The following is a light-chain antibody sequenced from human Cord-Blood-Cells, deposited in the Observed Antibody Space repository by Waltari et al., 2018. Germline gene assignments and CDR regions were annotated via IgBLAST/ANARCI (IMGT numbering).Light chain of an antibody. CDR3: SSYAGSNNFVV. Sequence: QSALTQPPSASGSPGPSVTISCTGTSSAVGGYNSFSWYQQHPGKAPKLMIYEVSKRPSGVPDRFSGSKSGNTASLTVSGLQAEDEADYYCSSYAGSNNFVVFGGGTKLTVL. CDR2: EVS. J-gene: IGLJ2*01. V-gene: IGLV2-8*01. CDR1: SSAVGGYNS.